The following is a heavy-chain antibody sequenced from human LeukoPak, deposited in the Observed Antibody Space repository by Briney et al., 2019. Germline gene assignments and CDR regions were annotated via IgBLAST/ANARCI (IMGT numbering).Heavy chain of an antibody. Sequence: SETLSLTCTVSGGSISSYYWSWLRQPPGKGLEWLGYIYYSGSTNYNPSLKSRVTISVDTSKNQFSLKLSSVTAADTAVYYCARGIVVVNYYYYYGMDVWGQGTTVTVSS. D-gene: IGHD3-22*01. J-gene: IGHJ6*02. CDR1: GGSISSYY. CDR2: IYYSGST. V-gene: IGHV4-59*01. CDR3: ARGIVVVNYYYYYGMDV.